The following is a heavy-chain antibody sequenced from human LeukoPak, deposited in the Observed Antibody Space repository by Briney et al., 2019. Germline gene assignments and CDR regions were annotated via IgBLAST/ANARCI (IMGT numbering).Heavy chain of an antibody. Sequence: VASVKVSCKASGYTFTSYDINWVRQATGQGLEWMGWMNPNSGNTGYAQKFQGRVTITRNTSISTAYMELSSLRSEDTAVYYCARRLKDGGSSTSCYTGRLCDYWGQGTLVTVSS. D-gene: IGHD2-2*02. CDR3: ARRLKDGGSSTSCYTGRLCDY. CDR1: GYTFTSYD. V-gene: IGHV1-8*03. CDR2: MNPNSGNT. J-gene: IGHJ4*02.